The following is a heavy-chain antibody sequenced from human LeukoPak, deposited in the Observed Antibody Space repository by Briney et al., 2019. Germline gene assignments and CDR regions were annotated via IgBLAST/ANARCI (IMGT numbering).Heavy chain of an antibody. D-gene: IGHD2-2*01. Sequence: ASVKVSCKASGYTFTGYYMHWVRQAPGQGLEWMGWINPNIGGTNYAQKFQGRVTMTRDTSISTAYMELSRLRSDDTAVYYCASRGPKLEDIVVVQDATADAFDIWGQGKMVTVSS. J-gene: IGHJ3*02. V-gene: IGHV1-2*02. CDR3: ASRGPKLEDIVVVQDATADAFDI. CDR1: GYTFTGYY. CDR2: INPNIGGT.